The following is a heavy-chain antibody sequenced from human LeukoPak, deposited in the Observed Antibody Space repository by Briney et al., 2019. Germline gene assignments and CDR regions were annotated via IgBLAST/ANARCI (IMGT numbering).Heavy chain of an antibody. CDR1: GGSISSSSYY. CDR2: IYYSGST. J-gene: IGHJ6*02. D-gene: IGHD4-23*01. V-gene: IGHV4-39*07. Sequence: PSETLSLTCTVSGGSISSSSYYWGWIRQPPGKGLEWIGSIYYSGSTYYNPSLKSRVTISVDTSKNQFSLKLGSVTAADTAVYYCARAVLTVVNDYYYYYGMDVWGQGTTVTVSS. CDR3: ARAVLTVVNDYYYYYGMDV.